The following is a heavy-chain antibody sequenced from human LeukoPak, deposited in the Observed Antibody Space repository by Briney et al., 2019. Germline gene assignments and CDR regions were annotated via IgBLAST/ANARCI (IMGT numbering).Heavy chain of an antibody. CDR2: MIQDGSEE. V-gene: IGHV3-7*01. CDR1: GFSFSSSW. J-gene: IGHJ4*02. D-gene: IGHD6-13*01. CDR3: ARDRGYSSFDY. Sequence: GGSLRLSCAASGFSFSSSWMNWVRPAPGKGLEWVASMIQDGSEEYYVDSVKGRFTISRDNAKNSLYLQMNSLRAEDTAVYYCARDRGYSSFDYWGQGTLVTVSS.